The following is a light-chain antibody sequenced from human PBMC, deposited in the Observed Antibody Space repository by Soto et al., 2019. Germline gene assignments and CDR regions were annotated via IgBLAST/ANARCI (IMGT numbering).Light chain of an antibody. J-gene: IGLJ1*01. CDR2: DNG. V-gene: IGLV1-51*01. CDR3: GSWGSSVTGSFYV. Sequence: QSVLTQPPSVSAAPGQTVTISCSGDTSNIGSNYVSWYQQVPGKAPKLLIYDNGNRPSGIPDRFSGSRSGTSATLAITGLQTGDEAIYYCGSWGSSVTGSFYVFGSATKLTVL. CDR1: TSNIGSNY.